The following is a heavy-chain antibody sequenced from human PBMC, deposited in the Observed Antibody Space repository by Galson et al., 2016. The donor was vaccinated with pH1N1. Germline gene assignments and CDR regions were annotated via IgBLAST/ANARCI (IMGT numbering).Heavy chain of an antibody. Sequence: SLRLSCAASGFSFSNFVMSWVRQAPGKGLEWVSSISGTSLSRYCTDSVKGRFTTTRDNSRNTLFLQMASLRAEDTAVYYCAKPSDKRLKFYYFYSWGQGTLVTVSS. CDR1: GFSFSNFV. D-gene: IGHD5-24*01. CDR2: ISGTSLSR. J-gene: IGHJ4*02. CDR3: AKPSDKRLKFYYFYS. V-gene: IGHV3-23*01.